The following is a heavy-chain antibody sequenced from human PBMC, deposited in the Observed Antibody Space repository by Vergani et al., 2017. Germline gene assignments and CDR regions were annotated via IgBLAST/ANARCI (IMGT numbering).Heavy chain of an antibody. CDR2: INPNSGGT. V-gene: IGHV1-2*02. CDR3: ARDGSSSWPYYYYYMDV. J-gene: IGHJ6*03. D-gene: IGHD6-13*01. Sequence: QVQLVKSGAEVKKPGASVKVSCKASGYTFTGYYMHWVRQAPGQGLEWMGWINPNSGGTNYAQKFQGRVTMTRDTSISTAYMELSRLRSDDTAVYYCARDGSSSWPYYYYYMDVWSKGTTVTVYS. CDR1: GYTFTGYY.